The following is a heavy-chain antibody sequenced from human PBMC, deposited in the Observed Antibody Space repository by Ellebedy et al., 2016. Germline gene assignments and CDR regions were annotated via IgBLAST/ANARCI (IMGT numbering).Heavy chain of an antibody. V-gene: IGHV3-74*03. J-gene: IGHJ6*02. CDR3: ARDRNYVMDD. CDR1: ATRTFW. Sequence: GGSLRLXXVDSATRTFWMHWVRQAPGKGLVWISYIDNDGTFTTYADSVKGRFTVSRDNAKNTVYLEMNSLRDEDTGVYYCARDRNYVMDDWGQGTTVTVS. CDR2: IDNDGTFT.